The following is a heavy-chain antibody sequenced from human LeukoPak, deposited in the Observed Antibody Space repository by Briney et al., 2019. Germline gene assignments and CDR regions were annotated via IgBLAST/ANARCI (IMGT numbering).Heavy chain of an antibody. V-gene: IGHV4-59*12. J-gene: IGHJ5*02. Sequence: SETLSLTCTVSGGSISSYYWSWIRQPPGKGLEWIGYIYYSGSTSYNPSLKSRVTMSVDTSKNQFSLKLSSVTAADTAVYYCAGGDYVPKGWFDPWGQGTLVTVSS. CDR2: IYYSGST. CDR1: GGSISSYY. CDR3: AGGDYVPKGWFDP. D-gene: IGHD4-17*01.